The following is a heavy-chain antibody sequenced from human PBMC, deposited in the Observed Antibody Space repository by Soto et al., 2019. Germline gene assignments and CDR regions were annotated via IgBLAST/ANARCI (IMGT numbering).Heavy chain of an antibody. CDR2: VSCGGDMT. D-gene: IGHD2-15*01. CDR3: ARVDCCAKGSPAIVFSSVLDI. V-gene: IGHV3-23*01. Sequence: DVQLLESGGHLVQPGGSLRLSCAASGFTFSAYAMNWVRQAPGKGLEWVSSVSCGGDMTYYSDSVKGRFTISRDNAINALFLQMNIVRHVDTSRDYCARVDCCAKGSPAIVFSSVLDIWGQGTTVTVSS. J-gene: IGHJ6*02. CDR1: GFTFSAYA.